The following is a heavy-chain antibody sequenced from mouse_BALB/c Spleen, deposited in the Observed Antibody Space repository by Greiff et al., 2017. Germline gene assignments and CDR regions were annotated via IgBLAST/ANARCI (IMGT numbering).Heavy chain of an antibody. CDR1: GYTFTSYW. CDR2: INPSTGYT. V-gene: IGHV1-7*01. J-gene: IGHJ4*01. CDR3: ARSLHYYGSRAGYAMDY. Sequence: VQLQQSGAELAKPGASVKMSCKASGYTFTSYWMHWVKQRPGQGLEWIGYINPSTGYTEYNQKFKDKATLTADKSSSTAYMQLSSLTSEDSAVYYCARSLHYYGSRAGYAMDYWGQGTSVTVSS. D-gene: IGHD1-1*01.